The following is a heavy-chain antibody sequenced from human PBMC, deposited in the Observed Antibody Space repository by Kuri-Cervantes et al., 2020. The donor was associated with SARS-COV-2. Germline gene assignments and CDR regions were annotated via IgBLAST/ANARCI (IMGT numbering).Heavy chain of an antibody. D-gene: IGHD3-10*01. J-gene: IGHJ4*02. CDR1: GFTFSSYA. V-gene: IGHV3-23*01. Sequence: GESLKISCAASGFTFSSYAMSWVRQAPGKGLEWVSAISGSGGSTYYADSVKGRFIISRDNSKNALYLQMNSLRAEDTAVYYCAKHAMVRGVIITKAGGTDYWGQGTLVTVSS. CDR3: AKHAMVRGVIITKAGGTDY. CDR2: ISGSGGST.